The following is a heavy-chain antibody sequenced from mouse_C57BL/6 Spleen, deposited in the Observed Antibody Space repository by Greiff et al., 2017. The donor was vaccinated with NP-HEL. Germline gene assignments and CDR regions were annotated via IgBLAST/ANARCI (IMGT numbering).Heavy chain of an antibody. CDR3: ARAYYYGSSLLYHAMDY. CDR1: GYTFTSYW. CDR2: IDPSDSYT. J-gene: IGHJ4*01. Sequence: QVQLQQPGAELVKPGASVKLSCKASGYTFTSYWMQWVKQRPGQGLEWIGEIDPSDSYTNYHQKFKGKATLTVDTSSSTAYMQLSSLTSEDSAVYYCARAYYYGSSLLYHAMDYWGQGTSVTVSS. V-gene: IGHV1-50*01. D-gene: IGHD1-1*01.